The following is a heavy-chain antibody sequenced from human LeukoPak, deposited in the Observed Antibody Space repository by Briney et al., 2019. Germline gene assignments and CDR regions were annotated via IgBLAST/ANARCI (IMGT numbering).Heavy chain of an antibody. CDR3: EGSATGLPEY. CDR2: IDSDGTNR. V-gene: IGHV3-74*01. J-gene: IGHJ4*02. CDR1: GFTFGRYW. Sequence: GGSLRLSCAASGFTFGRYWMHWVRQAPGKGLVWVSRIDSDGTNRDYADSVKGRFTISRDNAKNTVYLQMNSLRDEDTAVYYCEGSATGLPEYWGQGSLVTVSS. D-gene: IGHD3-9*01.